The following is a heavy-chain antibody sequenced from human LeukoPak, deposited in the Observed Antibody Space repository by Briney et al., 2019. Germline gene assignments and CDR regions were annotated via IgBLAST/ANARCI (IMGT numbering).Heavy chain of an antibody. Sequence: ASVKVSCKASGYTFTRYYMHWVRQAPGQGLEWMGIINPSGGSTSYAQKFQGRVTMTRDTSTSTVYMELSSLRSEDTAVYYCARRWIQNYYFDYWGQGTLVTVSS. V-gene: IGHV1-46*01. J-gene: IGHJ4*02. CDR3: ARRWIQNYYFDY. CDR1: GYTFTRYY. D-gene: IGHD5-18*01. CDR2: INPSGGST.